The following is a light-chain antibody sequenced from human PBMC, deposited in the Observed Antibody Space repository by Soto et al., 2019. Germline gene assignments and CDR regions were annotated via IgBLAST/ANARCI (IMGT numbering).Light chain of an antibody. J-gene: IGLJ1*01. CDR1: SSDVGGYNY. Sequence: ALTQPRSVSGSPGQSVTISCTGTSSDVGGYNYVSWYQQHPGKAPKLMIYDVSKRPSGVPDRFSGSKSGNTASLTISGLQAEDEADYYCCSYAGSYTGVFGTGTKVTVL. V-gene: IGLV2-11*01. CDR3: CSYAGSYTGV. CDR2: DVS.